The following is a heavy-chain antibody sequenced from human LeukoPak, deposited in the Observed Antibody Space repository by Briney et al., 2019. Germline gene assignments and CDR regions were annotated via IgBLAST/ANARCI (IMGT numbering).Heavy chain of an antibody. CDR1: GFTFSSYG. V-gene: IGHV3-30*18. Sequence: GGSLRLSCAASGFTFSSYGMHWVRQAPGKGLEWVAVISYDGSNKYYADSVKGRFTISRDNSKNTLYLQMNSLRAEDTAVYYCAKAGHSDYYGSGSYYDGWGQGTLVTVSS. D-gene: IGHD3-10*01. CDR2: ISYDGSNK. CDR3: AKAGHSDYYGSGSYYDG. J-gene: IGHJ4*02.